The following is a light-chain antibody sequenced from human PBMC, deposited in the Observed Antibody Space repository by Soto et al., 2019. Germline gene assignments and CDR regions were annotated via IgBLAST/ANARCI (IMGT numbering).Light chain of an antibody. CDR2: DAS. J-gene: IGKJ4*01. V-gene: IGKV3-11*01. CDR1: QSVSSY. Sequence: ELVLTQSQSTLSLSPGERATLSCRASQSVSSYFAWYQQKPGQAPRLVIYDASNSATGIPARFSGSGSGTDFTLTISSLAPEDFAVYYCQQRSNWPLNFGGGNKGESK. CDR3: QQRSNWPLN.